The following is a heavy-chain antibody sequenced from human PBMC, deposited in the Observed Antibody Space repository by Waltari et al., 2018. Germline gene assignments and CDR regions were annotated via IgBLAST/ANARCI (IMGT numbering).Heavy chain of an antibody. V-gene: IGHV4-59*11. J-gene: IGHJ4*02. CDR3: ARGLYEVHPAAIFDY. D-gene: IGHD2-2*01. CDR1: GGSISSHY. CDR2: IYYSGST. Sequence: QVQLQESGPGLVKPSETLSLTCTVSGGSISSHYWSWIRQPPGKGLEWIGYIYYSGSTNYNPSLKSRVTISVDTSKNQFSLKLSSVTAADTAVYYCARGLYEVHPAAIFDYWGQGTLVTVSS.